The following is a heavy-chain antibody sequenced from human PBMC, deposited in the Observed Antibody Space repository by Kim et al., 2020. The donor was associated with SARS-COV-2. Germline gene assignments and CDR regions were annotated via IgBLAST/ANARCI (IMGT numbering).Heavy chain of an antibody. CDR3: ARVSGLGTLGGDYDFFRYYGMDV. CDR2: ISAYNGNT. J-gene: IGHJ6*02. D-gene: IGHD3-3*01. CDR1: GYTFTSYG. V-gene: IGHV1-18*01. Sequence: ASVKVSCKASGYTFTSYGISWVRQAPGQGLEWMGWISAYNGNTNYAQKLQGRVTMTTDTSTSTAYMELRSLRSDDTAVYYCARVSGLGTLGGDYDFFRYYGMDVWGQGTTVTVSS.